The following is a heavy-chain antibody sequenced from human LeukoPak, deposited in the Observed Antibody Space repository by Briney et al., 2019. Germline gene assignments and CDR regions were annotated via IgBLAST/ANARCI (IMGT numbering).Heavy chain of an antibody. CDR3: ARLVVPAAMAMAVDY. D-gene: IGHD2-2*01. J-gene: IGHJ4*02. V-gene: IGHV1-2*06. CDR1: GYTFTGYY. Sequence: ASVKVSCKASGYTFTGYYMHWVRQAPGQGLEWMGRINPNSGGTKYAQKFQGRVTMTRDTSISTAYMELSRLRSDDTAVYYCARLVVPAAMAMAVDYWGQGTLVTVSS. CDR2: INPNSGGT.